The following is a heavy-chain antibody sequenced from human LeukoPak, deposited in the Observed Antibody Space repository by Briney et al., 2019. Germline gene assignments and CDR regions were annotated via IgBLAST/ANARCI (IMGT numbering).Heavy chain of an antibody. J-gene: IGHJ4*02. D-gene: IGHD3-22*01. CDR2: INHSGST. Sequence: SETLSLTCAVYGGSFSGYYWSWIRQPPGKGLEWIGEINHSGSTNYNPSLKSRVTISVDTPKNQFSLKLSSVTAADTAVYYCARGRLNENDSSGYSFDYWGQGTLVTVSS. CDR1: GGSFSGYY. CDR3: ARGRLNENDSSGYSFDY. V-gene: IGHV4-34*01.